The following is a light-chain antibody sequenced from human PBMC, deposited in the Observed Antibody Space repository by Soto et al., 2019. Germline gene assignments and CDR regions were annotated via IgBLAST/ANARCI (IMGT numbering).Light chain of an antibody. J-gene: IGLJ1*01. CDR3: SAYTTSSLYV. V-gene: IGLV2-14*03. Sequence: QSALTQPASVSGFPGQSITVSCTGTSSDVGAYNFVAWYQQHPDKAPKVILYDVSDRPSGVSNRFSGSKSGNTASLTISGLQAEDEADYYCSAYTTSSLYVFGTGTKLTVL. CDR1: SSDVGAYNF. CDR2: DVS.